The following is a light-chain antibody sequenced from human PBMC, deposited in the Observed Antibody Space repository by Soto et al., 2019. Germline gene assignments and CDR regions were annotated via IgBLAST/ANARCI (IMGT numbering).Light chain of an antibody. CDR2: GAS. Sequence: EIVLTQSPGTLSLSPGERATLSCRASQSVSSSYLAWYQQKPGPAPRLLIYGASSSADGISDRLSGSGSGKDLILTYGGLTPEDFSGYYSHQDVRSPWTFAQGTK. J-gene: IGKJ1*01. CDR3: HQDVRSPWT. V-gene: IGKV3-20*01. CDR1: QSVSSSY.